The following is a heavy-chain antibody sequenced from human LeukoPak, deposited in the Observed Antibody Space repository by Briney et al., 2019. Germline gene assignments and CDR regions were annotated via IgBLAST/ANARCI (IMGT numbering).Heavy chain of an antibody. CDR2: FDPEDGET. Sequence: GASVKVSCKASGGTFSSYAISWVRQAPGKGLEWMGGFDPEDGETIYAQKFQGRVTMTEDTSTDTAYMELSSLRSEDTAVYYCATDLVGATTSVLFYYGMDVWGQGTTVTVSS. CDR3: ATDLVGATTSVLFYYGMDV. CDR1: GGTFSSYA. D-gene: IGHD1-26*01. V-gene: IGHV1-24*01. J-gene: IGHJ6*02.